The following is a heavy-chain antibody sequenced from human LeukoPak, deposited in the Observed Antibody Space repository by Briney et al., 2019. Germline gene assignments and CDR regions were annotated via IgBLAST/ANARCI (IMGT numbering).Heavy chain of an antibody. CDR1: GGSFSGYY. D-gene: IGHD3/OR15-3a*01. CDR3: ARIGLGGTVRYYYYYYGMDA. V-gene: IGHV4-34*01. Sequence: SETLSLTCAVYGGSFSGYYWSRIRQPPGKGLEWIGEINHSGSTNYNPSLKSRVTISVDTSKNQFSLKLSSVTAADTAVYYCARIGLGGTVRYYYYYYGMDAWGQGTTVTVSS. J-gene: IGHJ6*02. CDR2: INHSGST.